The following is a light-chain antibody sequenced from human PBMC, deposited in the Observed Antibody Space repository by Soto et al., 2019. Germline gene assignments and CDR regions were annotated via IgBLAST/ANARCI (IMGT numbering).Light chain of an antibody. CDR1: QSINRY. J-gene: IGKJ5*01. CDR2: YAS. V-gene: IGKV3-11*01. Sequence: EIVLTHSPATLSLSPGERATLSFRASQSINRYLAWYQQKPGQAPRLLIYYASNRAAGIPARFSGSESGTDFTLTISSLEPEDFAVYYCQQRSYWPPITFGQGTRLEIK. CDR3: QQRSYWPPIT.